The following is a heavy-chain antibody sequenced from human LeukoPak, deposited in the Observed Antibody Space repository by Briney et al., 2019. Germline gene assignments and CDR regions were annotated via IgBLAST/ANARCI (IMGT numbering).Heavy chain of an antibody. D-gene: IGHD6-19*01. J-gene: IGHJ4*02. Sequence: SQTLSLTCASSGDSVSSSSATWIWIRQSPSRGLEWLGRTYYMSRWYNDYAVSLQGRISVNPDTSKNQFSLQLNSVTPEDTALYYCARAPHGSGCDYWGQGILVTVSS. CDR3: ARAPHGSGCDY. CDR1: GDSVSSSSAT. CDR2: TYYMSRWYN. V-gene: IGHV6-1*01.